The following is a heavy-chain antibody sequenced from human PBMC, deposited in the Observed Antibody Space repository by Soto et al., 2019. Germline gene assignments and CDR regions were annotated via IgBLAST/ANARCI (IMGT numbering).Heavy chain of an antibody. CDR2: INPNSGGT. D-gene: IGHD6-13*01. V-gene: IGHV1-2*02. Sequence: GASVKVSCKASGYTFTGYYMHWVRQAPGQGLEWMGWINPNSGGTNYAQKFQGRVTMTRDTSISTAYIELSRLRSDDTAVYYCARTPRSIAAAGTDYYYGMDVWGQGTTVTV. CDR1: GYTFTGYY. J-gene: IGHJ6*02. CDR3: ARTPRSIAAAGTDYYYGMDV.